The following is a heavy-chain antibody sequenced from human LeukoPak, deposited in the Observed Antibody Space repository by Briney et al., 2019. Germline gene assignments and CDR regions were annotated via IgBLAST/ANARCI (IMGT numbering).Heavy chain of an antibody. J-gene: IGHJ4*02. Sequence: SETLSLTCTVSGDSITSYYWSWIRQPPGKGLEWIGYIYYSGSTNYNPSLKSRVTISVDTSKSQLFLKLNSVTAADTAVYYYARGQTGTTVYWGQGTLVTVSS. CDR3: ARGQTGTTVY. CDR2: IYYSGST. D-gene: IGHD1-1*01. CDR1: GDSITSYY. V-gene: IGHV4-59*01.